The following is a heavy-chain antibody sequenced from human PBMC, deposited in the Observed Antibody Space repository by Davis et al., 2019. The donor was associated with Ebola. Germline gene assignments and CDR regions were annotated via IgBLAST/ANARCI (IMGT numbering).Heavy chain of an antibody. D-gene: IGHD2-15*01. Sequence: AASVKVSCKASGYTFSSYGISWVRQAPGQGLEWMGWINPHNGNTNYAQNVQGRVTMTTDTSTSTAYMELRSLRSDDTAVYYCARMLGYCSGGSCYTSGWFDPWGQGTLVTVSS. J-gene: IGHJ5*02. CDR3: ARMLGYCSGGSCYTSGWFDP. V-gene: IGHV1-18*01. CDR2: INPHNGNT. CDR1: GYTFSSYG.